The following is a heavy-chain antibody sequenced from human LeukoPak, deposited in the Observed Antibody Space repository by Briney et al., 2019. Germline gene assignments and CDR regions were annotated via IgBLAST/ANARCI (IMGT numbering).Heavy chain of an antibody. Sequence: SQTLSLTCAISGDSVSNSDAAWNWIRQSPSKGLHWLGRTYYRSKWYNDYAVSVKGRIIINPDTSKNQFSLQLNSVTPEDTAMYYCARDKALGDTFDIWGQGTMVTVSS. V-gene: IGHV6-1*01. D-gene: IGHD7-27*01. CDR2: TYYRSKWYN. CDR3: ARDKALGDTFDI. J-gene: IGHJ3*02. CDR1: GDSVSNSDAA.